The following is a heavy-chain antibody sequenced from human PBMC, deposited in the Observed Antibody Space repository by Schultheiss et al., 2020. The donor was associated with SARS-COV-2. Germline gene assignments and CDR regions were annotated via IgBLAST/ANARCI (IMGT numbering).Heavy chain of an antibody. J-gene: IGHJ1*01. D-gene: IGHD3-22*01. Sequence: SETLSLTCAVYGGSFSGYYWSWIRQPPGKGLEWIGEINHSGSTNYNPSLKSRVTISVDTSKNQFSLKLSSVTAADTAVYYCARLETDSSGYSHFQHWGQGTLVTVSS. V-gene: IGHV4-34*01. CDR2: INHSGST. CDR1: GGSFSGYY. CDR3: ARLETDSSGYSHFQH.